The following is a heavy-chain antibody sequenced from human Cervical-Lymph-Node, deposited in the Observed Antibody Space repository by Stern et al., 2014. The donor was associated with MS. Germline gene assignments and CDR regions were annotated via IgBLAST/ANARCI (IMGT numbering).Heavy chain of an antibody. CDR3: ARGLRGSYPFDY. CDR2: ISYDGSKK. V-gene: IGHV3-30*03. Sequence: QVQLVESGGGVVQPEGSLRLSCAASGFAFNSYGMHWVRQAPGKGLEWVTVISYDGSKKFYADSVKGRFIISRDNSENTLYLQMNRLRPEDTAVYYCARGLRGSYPFDYWGQGTLVTVSS. D-gene: IGHD3-10*01. CDR1: GFAFNSYG. J-gene: IGHJ4*02.